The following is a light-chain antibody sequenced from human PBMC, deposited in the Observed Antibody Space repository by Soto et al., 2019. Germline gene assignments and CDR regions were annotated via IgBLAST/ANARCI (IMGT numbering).Light chain of an antibody. J-gene: IGLJ1*01. CDR2: DVS. CDR3: SSYTTSNTRQIV. CDR1: SSDVGGYNY. Sequence: QSALTQPASVSGSPGQSITISCTGTSSDVGGYNYVSWYQHHPGKAPKLMICDVSNRPSGVSNRFSGSKPGNTASLTISGLQPEDEADYYCSSYTTSNTRQIVFGTGTKVT. V-gene: IGLV2-14*03.